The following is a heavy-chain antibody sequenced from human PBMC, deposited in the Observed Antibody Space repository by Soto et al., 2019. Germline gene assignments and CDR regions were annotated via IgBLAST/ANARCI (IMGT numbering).Heavy chain of an antibody. V-gene: IGHV1-3*01. J-gene: IGHJ4*02. D-gene: IGHD2-2*02. CDR2: INAGNGKT. CDR1: GYTFTTYA. Sequence: GASVKVSCKASGYTFTTYAMHWVRQAPGQRLEWMGWINAGNGKTKYSQKFQGRVTITRDTSATTAYMELSSLRSEDTAVYYCARAGDDCSTTNRYMIEYWGQGTLVTVSS. CDR3: ARAGDDCSTTNRYMIEY.